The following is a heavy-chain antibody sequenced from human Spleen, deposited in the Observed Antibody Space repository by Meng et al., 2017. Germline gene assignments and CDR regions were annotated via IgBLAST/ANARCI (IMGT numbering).Heavy chain of an antibody. V-gene: IGHV1-24*01. Sequence: QVQLVQSGAEVTKPGASVKVSCKVSGYILSELSMHWVRQAPGKGLEWMGGFDPEDGETIYAQKFQGRVTMTEDSSSDTAYMKLSSLRSEDEAVYYCAAAARSLEWLQDYWGQGTLVTVSS. J-gene: IGHJ4*02. CDR1: GYILSELS. CDR3: AAAARSLEWLQDY. D-gene: IGHD3-3*01. CDR2: FDPEDGET.